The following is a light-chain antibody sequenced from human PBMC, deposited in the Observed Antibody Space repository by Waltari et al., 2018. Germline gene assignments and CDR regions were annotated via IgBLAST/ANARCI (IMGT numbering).Light chain of an antibody. CDR3: QQYNRWPPLP. CDR1: QSISSN. V-gene: IGKV3-15*01. J-gene: IGKJ4*01. Sequence: DILMTQSPAALSVSPGERATFSCRASQSISSNVAWYQQKPGQAPRLLIFDASTRATGVPARFRGSGSGTEFTLTISSLQSEDSAIYYCQQYNRWPPLPFGGGTKVEIK. CDR2: DAS.